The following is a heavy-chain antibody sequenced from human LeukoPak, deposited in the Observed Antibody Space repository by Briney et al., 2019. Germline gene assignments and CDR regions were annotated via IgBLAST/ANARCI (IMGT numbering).Heavy chain of an antibody. CDR3: ARGLGLGGVYYYGSGARSPYYYYGMDV. V-gene: IGHV4-34*01. D-gene: IGHD3-10*01. CDR2: INHSGST. Sequence: KSSETLSFTCAVYGGSFSGYYWSWISPPPGKGLEWIGEINHSGSTNSNPSLKDPVTISVDTSKNQFSLKLSSVTGADTAVYYCARGLGLGGVYYYGSGARSPYYYYGMDVWGQGTTVTASS. J-gene: IGHJ6*02. CDR1: GGSFSGYY.